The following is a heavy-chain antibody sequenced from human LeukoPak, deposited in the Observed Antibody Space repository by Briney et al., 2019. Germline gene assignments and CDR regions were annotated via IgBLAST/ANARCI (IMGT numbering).Heavy chain of an antibody. CDR3: ARYRCKTTSGCEDTDAFDT. J-gene: IGHJ3*02. D-gene: IGHD2/OR15-2a*01. V-gene: IGHV1-2*02. Sequence: GASVKVSCETSGYTFTANYMQWVRQAPGQGLEWMGWLNPNSGATKYAQKFQGRVTMTRDTSINTAYMELSRLTSDDTAVYYCARYRCKTTSGCEDTDAFDTWGQGTMVTVSS. CDR2: LNPNSGAT. CDR1: GYTFTANY.